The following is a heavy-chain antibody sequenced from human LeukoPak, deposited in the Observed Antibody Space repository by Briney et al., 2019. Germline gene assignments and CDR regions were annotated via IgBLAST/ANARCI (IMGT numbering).Heavy chain of an antibody. CDR2: IDAGNGNT. J-gene: IGHJ4*02. Sequence: ASVKVSCKASGYTFTSYAMHWVRQAPGQRLEWMGWIDAGNGNTKYSQKFQGRVTITRDTSASTAYMELSSLRSEDTAVYYYASSPLSGYAQYYFDYWGQGTLVTVSS. CDR3: ASSPLSGYAQYYFDY. V-gene: IGHV1-3*01. CDR1: GYTFTSYA. D-gene: IGHD5-12*01.